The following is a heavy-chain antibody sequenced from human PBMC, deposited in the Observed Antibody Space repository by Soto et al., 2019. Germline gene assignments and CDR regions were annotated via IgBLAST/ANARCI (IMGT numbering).Heavy chain of an antibody. J-gene: IGHJ4*02. D-gene: IGHD2-15*01. Sequence: ASVKVSCKASGGTFSSYAISWVRQAPGQGLEWMGGIIPIFGTANYAQKFQGRVTITADKSTSTAYMELSSLRSEDTAVYYCARGWWQQLYPAYFDYWGQGTLVTVYS. CDR2: IIPIFGTA. CDR1: GGTFSSYA. CDR3: ARGWWQQLYPAYFDY. V-gene: IGHV1-69*06.